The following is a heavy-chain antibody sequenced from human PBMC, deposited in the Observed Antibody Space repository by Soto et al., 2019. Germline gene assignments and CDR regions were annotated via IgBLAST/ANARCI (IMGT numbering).Heavy chain of an antibody. J-gene: IGHJ3*02. CDR3: AREDQWVVEPPGDVFDI. CDR2: ISCYDAKT. Sequence: ASVEVSGESAGYTFTVYGMSWVRQAPGDGLEGMGWISCYDAKTSYAEKFQGRVTMSADTSTSTAYMELRSLTSDDTAVYYCAREDQWVVEPPGDVFDIGCPGT. V-gene: IGHV1-18*01. CDR1: GYTFTVYG. D-gene: IGHD6-19*01.